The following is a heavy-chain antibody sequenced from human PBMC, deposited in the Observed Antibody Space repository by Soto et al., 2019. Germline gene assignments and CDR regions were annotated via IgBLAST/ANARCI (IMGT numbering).Heavy chain of an antibody. D-gene: IGHD5-12*01. Sequence: SETLSLTCTVSGGSISSSSYYWGWIRQPPGKGLEWIGSVYYSGSTYYNPSLKSRLTISVDTSKNQFSLKLSSVTAADTAVYFCARRGAYSGYDTQLGFDYWGQGTLVTVSS. CDR2: VYYSGST. J-gene: IGHJ4*02. CDR1: GGSISSSSYY. CDR3: ARRGAYSGYDTQLGFDY. V-gene: IGHV4-39*01.